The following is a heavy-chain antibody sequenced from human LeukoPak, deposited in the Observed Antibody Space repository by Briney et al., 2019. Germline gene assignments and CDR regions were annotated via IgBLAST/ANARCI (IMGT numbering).Heavy chain of an antibody. J-gene: IGHJ6*03. V-gene: IGHV4-39*01. CDR1: GVSISSTTNY. Sequence: PSETLSLTCTVSGVSISSTTNYWGWVRQPPGKGLEWIGAIYYSGTTSYNPSLRSRVNISVDTSRSQFSLKLSSVTAADTAVYYCARLYDNYMDDWGKGATVTVSS. CDR2: IYYSGTT. CDR3: ARLYDNYMDD.